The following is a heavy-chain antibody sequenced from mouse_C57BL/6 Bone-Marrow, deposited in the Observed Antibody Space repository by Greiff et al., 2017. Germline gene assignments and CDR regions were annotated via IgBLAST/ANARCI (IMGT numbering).Heavy chain of an antibody. V-gene: IGHV5-17*01. CDR2: ISSGSSTI. CDR1: GFTFSDYG. D-gene: IGHD1-1*01. CDR3: ARRGLEYYGSSLGYYFDY. J-gene: IGHJ2*01. Sequence: EVQLVESGGGLVKPGGSLKLSCAASGFTFSDYGMHWVRQAPEKGLEWVAYISSGSSTIYYADTVKGRFTISSENAKHTRFLQMTSLRSEDTAMYYCARRGLEYYGSSLGYYFDYWGQGTTLTVSS.